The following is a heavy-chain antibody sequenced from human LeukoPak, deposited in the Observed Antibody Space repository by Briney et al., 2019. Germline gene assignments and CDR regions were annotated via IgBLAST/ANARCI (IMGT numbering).Heavy chain of an antibody. CDR3: AKDRSYYDSSDSTGMDV. J-gene: IGHJ6*02. V-gene: IGHV3-23*01. CDR2: ISDSGGST. D-gene: IGHD3-22*01. CDR1: GFTFTSHA. Sequence: TGGSLRLSCAASGFTFTSHAMSWVRQAPGKGLEWVSSISDSGGSTYYADSVKGRFTISRDNFKNTLYLQMNSLRAEDTAVYYCAKDRSYYDSSDSTGMDVWGQGTTVTVSS.